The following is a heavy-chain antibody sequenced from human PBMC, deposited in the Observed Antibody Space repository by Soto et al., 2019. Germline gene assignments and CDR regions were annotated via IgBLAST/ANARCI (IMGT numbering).Heavy chain of an antibody. V-gene: IGHV1-8*01. J-gene: IGHJ4*02. CDR1: GYAFGTYD. D-gene: IGHD6-25*01. CDR2: MNPNSGNT. CDR3: ARRKERSGPNYFDL. Sequence: ASVKVSCKASGYAFGTYDFNWVRQAPGQGLEWMGWMNPNSGNTGYAQKFRGRVSMTRNTSISTAYMELSNLRSEDTALYFCARRKERSGPNYFDLWGQGTLVTVSS.